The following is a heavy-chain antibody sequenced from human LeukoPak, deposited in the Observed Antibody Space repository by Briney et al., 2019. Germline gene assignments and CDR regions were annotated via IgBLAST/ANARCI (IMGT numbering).Heavy chain of an antibody. CDR2: MYYTASP. D-gene: IGHD6-19*01. J-gene: IGHJ4*02. V-gene: IGHV4-39*01. CDR1: GGSISRTSTD. Sequence: SETLSLTCTVYGGSISRTSTDSGWIRQPPGKGLEWIGSMYYTASPYYNPSLKSRATMSVDTSKNQVSLELSSVTATDTAVYYCTRNVRAGGWYPDFWGQGTLVTVSS. CDR3: TRNVRAGGWYPDF.